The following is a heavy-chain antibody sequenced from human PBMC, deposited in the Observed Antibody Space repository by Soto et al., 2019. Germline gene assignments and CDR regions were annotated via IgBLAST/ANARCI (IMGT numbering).Heavy chain of an antibody. V-gene: IGHV4-34*01. Sequence: SETLSLTCAVYGGSFSGYYWSWIRQPPGKGLEWIGEINHSGSTNYNPSLKSRVTISVDTSKNQFSLKLSSVTAADTAVYYCARGGSTIFGVVIYYYYYGMDVWGQGTKVT. CDR1: GGSFSGYY. CDR2: INHSGST. D-gene: IGHD3-3*01. J-gene: IGHJ6*02. CDR3: ARGGSTIFGVVIYYYYYGMDV.